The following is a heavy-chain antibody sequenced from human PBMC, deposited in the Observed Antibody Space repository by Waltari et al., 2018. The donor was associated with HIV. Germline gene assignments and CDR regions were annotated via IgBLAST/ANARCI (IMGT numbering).Heavy chain of an antibody. CDR1: GSPFTGYY. CDR2: INPNSGGT. D-gene: IGHD6-6*01. CDR3: ATALYSSSSAGSIDY. Sequence: QVQLVQSGAEVKKPGASVKVSCKASGSPFTGYYLHWVRQAPGQGLEWMGWINPNSGGTNYAQKFQGRVTMTRDTSISTAYMELSRLRSDDTAVYYCATALYSSSSAGSIDYWGQGTLVTVSS. J-gene: IGHJ4*02. V-gene: IGHV1-2*02.